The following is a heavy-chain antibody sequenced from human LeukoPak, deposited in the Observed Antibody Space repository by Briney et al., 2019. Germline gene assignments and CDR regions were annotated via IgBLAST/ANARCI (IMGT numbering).Heavy chain of an antibody. CDR2: IFPDDSGT. CDR1: GYSFARYW. Sequence: GEALKIFCCGSGYSFARYWIGWVRQQPGKSLEWMGIIFPDDSGTRYSPSLQGQVTISADKSLSTAYLQWSSLKASDTAMYYCARHIYSYDFMIYYMDVWGKGTTVTVSS. D-gene: IGHD5-18*01. J-gene: IGHJ6*03. V-gene: IGHV5-51*01. CDR3: ARHIYSYDFMIYYMDV.